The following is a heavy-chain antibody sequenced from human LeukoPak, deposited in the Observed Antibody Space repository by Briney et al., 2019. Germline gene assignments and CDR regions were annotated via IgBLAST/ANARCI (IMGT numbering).Heavy chain of an antibody. D-gene: IGHD2-2*01. CDR3: AKGSYCSSTSCYLKASFGY. V-gene: IGHV3-9*01. Sequence: GRSLRLSCAASGFTFDDYAMHWVRQAPGKGLEWVSGISWNSGSIGYADSVKGRFTISRDNAKNPLYLQMNSLRAEDTALYYCAKGSYCSSTSCYLKASFGYWGQGTLVTVSS. J-gene: IGHJ4*02. CDR1: GFTFDDYA. CDR2: ISWNSGSI.